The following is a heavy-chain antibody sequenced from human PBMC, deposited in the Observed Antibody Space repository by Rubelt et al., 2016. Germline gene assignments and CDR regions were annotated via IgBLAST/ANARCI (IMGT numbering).Heavy chain of an antibody. D-gene: IGHD2-15*01. J-gene: IGHJ4*02. CDR3: ARVGRMLLYDY. CDR1: GFTFSDHY. V-gene: IGHV3-72*01. CDR2: IRNKARSYTT. Sequence: EVQPLESGGGLVQPGGSLRLSCAASGFTFSDHYMDWVRQAPGKGLEWVGRIRNKARSYTTEYAASVKGSFTISRDDSKNSLYLQMNSLKTEDTAVYFCARVGRMLLYDYWGQGTLVTVSS.